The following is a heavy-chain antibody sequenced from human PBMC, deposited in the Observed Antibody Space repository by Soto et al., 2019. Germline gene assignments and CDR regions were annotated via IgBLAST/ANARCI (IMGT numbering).Heavy chain of an antibody. CDR3: TTGEALRPPNDY. Sequence: GRPLTLSCAASSFTFRNAWLSWVPKAAGRRREWVGRNKRKPDGATTHYADPVKGRLTISRDDSKNTLYLQTNSRKTADTAVYYCTTGEALRPPNDYWGQG. CDR1: SFTFRNAW. J-gene: IGHJ4*02. CDR2: NKRKPDGATT. D-gene: IGHD2-15*01. V-gene: IGHV3-15*01.